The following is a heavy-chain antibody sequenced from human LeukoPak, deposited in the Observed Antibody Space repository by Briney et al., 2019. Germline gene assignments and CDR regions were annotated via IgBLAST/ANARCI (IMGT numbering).Heavy chain of an antibody. Sequence: GGSLCLSCAASGFTFNNYWLHWVRQAPGKGLVWVSRINSDGSYINYADSVKGRFTISRDTAKYTLYLQMNSLRAEDTAVYYCAGGYRVGATIKYWGQGALVTVSS. D-gene: IGHD1-26*01. CDR3: AGGYRVGATIKY. CDR2: INSDGSYI. J-gene: IGHJ4*02. V-gene: IGHV3-74*01. CDR1: GFTFNNYW.